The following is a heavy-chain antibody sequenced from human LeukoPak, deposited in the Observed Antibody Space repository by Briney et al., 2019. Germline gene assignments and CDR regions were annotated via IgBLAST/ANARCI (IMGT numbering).Heavy chain of an antibody. D-gene: IGHD1-26*01. CDR2: ISWNSGSI. J-gene: IGHJ5*02. Sequence: GRSLRLSCAASGFTFDEYAMHWVRQAPGKGLEWVSGISWNSGSIGYADSVKGRFTISRDNAKNSLYLQMNSLRAEDTALYYCASSPGVGALDWFDPWGQGTLVTVSS. V-gene: IGHV3-9*01. CDR1: GFTFDEYA. CDR3: ASSPGVGALDWFDP.